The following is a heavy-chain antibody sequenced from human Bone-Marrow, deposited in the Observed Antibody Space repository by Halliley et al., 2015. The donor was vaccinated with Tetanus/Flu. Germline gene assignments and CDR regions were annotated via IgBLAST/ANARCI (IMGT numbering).Heavy chain of an antibody. CDR3: ARDAATVAGTAPLDY. J-gene: IGHJ4*02. Sequence: SISTSSSYIYSADSLNGRITISRDNARKLLYLQIDSLRVEDTAVYFCARDAATVAGTAPLDYWGQGNLVTVSS. V-gene: IGHV3-21*01. CDR2: ISTSSSYI. D-gene: IGHD6-19*01.